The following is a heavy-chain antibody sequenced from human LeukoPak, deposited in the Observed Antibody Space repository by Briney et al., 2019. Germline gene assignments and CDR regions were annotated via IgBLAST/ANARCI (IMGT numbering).Heavy chain of an antibody. CDR3: GRDGYSGSSVFEY. CDR2: IHSTGST. V-gene: IGHV4-59*11. CDR1: GGYINSHF. Sequence: SETLSLTCIDSGGYINSHFWSWIRQPPGKELEWIGNIHSTGSTNYNPSLKSRVTISVATSRTQFSLKLSSVTAADTAVYYCGRDGYSGSSVFEYWGRGALVSVSS. D-gene: IGHD5-12*01. J-gene: IGHJ4*02.